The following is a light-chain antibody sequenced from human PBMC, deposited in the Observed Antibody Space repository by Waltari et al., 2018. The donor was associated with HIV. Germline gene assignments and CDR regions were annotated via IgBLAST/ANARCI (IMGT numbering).Light chain of an antibody. CDR1: PSVGNN. CDR2: GTS. CDR3: QQYNDWPS. J-gene: IGKJ1*01. V-gene: IGKV3-15*01. Sequence: EIVMTQSPASLSVFPGETATLSCRASPSVGNNLAWYQQKPGQAPRLVIYGTSSRATGIPVRFSAWGSGTEFILTILTLQSEDSGIYYCQQYNDWPSFGQGTRVEVK.